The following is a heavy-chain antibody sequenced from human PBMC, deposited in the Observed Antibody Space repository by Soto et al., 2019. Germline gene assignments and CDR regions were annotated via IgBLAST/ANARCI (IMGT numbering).Heavy chain of an antibody. J-gene: IGHJ5*02. Sequence: PSETLSLTCAVSGGSISSGGYSWSWIRQQPGKGQEWIGYIYHSGSTYDNPSLKSRVTISVDRSKNQFSLKLSSVTAADTAVYYCARGEGWNNWFDPWGQGTLVTVSS. V-gene: IGHV4-30-2*01. D-gene: IGHD3-16*01. CDR1: GGSISSGGYS. CDR2: IYHSGST. CDR3: ARGEGWNNWFDP.